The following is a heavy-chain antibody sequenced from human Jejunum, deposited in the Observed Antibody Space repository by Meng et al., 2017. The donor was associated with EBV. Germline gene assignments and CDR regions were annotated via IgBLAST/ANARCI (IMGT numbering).Heavy chain of an antibody. CDR2: IYYSGNT. J-gene: IGHJ5*02. Sequence: QVQLQGWGPGVGKSSATLSLTCTVSGGSISNNLYYWGWIRQPPGKGLEWIGTIYYSGNTYYSPSLKSRVTISVDTSKNQFSLQLNSVTAADTAVYYCARYSSSSGWLDPWGQGTLVTVSS. CDR1: GGSISNNLYY. CDR3: ARYSSSSGWLDP. D-gene: IGHD6-19*01. V-gene: IGHV4-39*07.